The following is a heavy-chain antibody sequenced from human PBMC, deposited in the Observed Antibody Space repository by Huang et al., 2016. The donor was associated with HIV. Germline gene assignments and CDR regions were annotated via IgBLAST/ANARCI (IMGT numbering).Heavy chain of an antibody. CDR3: AYQQWLVGGLNH. V-gene: IGHV3-21*02. D-gene: IGHD6-19*01. Sequence: EVELVESGGGLVKPGGSLRLSCAASGFAFSSYAMNWVRQAAGKEREWVACIGSDSSYIYYADAVKGRVTISRDNAKSSIYLQLDSLRAEDTAVYYCAYQQWLVGGLNHWGQGTLVVVSS. CDR2: IGSDSSYI. J-gene: IGHJ5*02. CDR1: GFAFSSYA.